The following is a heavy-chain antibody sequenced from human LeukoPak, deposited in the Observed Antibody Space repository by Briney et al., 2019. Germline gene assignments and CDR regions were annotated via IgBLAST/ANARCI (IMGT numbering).Heavy chain of an antibody. CDR1: EFTVSSYD. CDR2: IGDGGGST. J-gene: IGHJ2*01. Sequence: PGGSLRLSCAASEFTVSSYDMTWVRQAPGKGLEWVSSIGDGGGSTYADSVKGRFTISRDSSKNTLYLQMNSLRAEDTAIYYCAKAIPYWYFDLWGRGTLVTVSS. V-gene: IGHV3-23*01. D-gene: IGHD2-21*01. CDR3: AKAIPYWYFDL.